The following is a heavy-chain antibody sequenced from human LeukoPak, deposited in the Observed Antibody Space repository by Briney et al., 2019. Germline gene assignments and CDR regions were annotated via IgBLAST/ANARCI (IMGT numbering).Heavy chain of an antibody. J-gene: IGHJ4*02. CDR3: AKDLADIAEVAEVLAAIDY. D-gene: IGHD2-15*01. CDR2: ISGDGGSA. V-gene: IGHV3-43*02. CDR1: GFTFDDYV. Sequence: PGGSLRLSCATSGFTFDDYVMHWVRQPPGKGLEWVSLISGDGGSAYYADSVKGRFTISRDNSRNSLYLQMNSLRTEDTALYYCAKDLADIAEVAEVLAAIDYWGQGTLVTVSS.